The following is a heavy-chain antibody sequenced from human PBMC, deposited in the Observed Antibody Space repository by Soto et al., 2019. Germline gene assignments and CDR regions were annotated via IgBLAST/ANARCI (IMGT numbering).Heavy chain of an antibody. CDR2: ISYDGSNK. J-gene: IGHJ4*02. D-gene: IGHD6-13*01. Sequence: GGSLRLSCAASGFTFSSYCIHWVRQAPGKGLEWVAVISYDGSNKYYADSVKGRFTISRDNSKNTLYLQMNSLRAEDTAVYYCAKGTLGYSRSPDYWGQGTLVAVCS. CDR3: AKGTLGYSRSPDY. V-gene: IGHV3-30*18. CDR1: GFTFSSYC.